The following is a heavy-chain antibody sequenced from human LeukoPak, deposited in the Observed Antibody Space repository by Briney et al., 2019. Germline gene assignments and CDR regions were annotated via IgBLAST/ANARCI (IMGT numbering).Heavy chain of an antibody. Sequence: PSETLSLTCTVSGGSITTYYWSWIRQTPGKGLEWIGFIFHSGSTNYNPSLKSRVTISLNTSKTQFSPKLSSVTAADTAVYYCARGTFWSGYYHDYWGQGTLDTVSS. J-gene: IGHJ4*02. D-gene: IGHD3-3*01. CDR1: GGSITTYY. V-gene: IGHV4-59*01. CDR2: IFHSGST. CDR3: ARGTFWSGYYHDY.